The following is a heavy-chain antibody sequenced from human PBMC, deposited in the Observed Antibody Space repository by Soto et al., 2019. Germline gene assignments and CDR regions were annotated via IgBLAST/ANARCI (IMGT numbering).Heavy chain of an antibody. J-gene: IGHJ6*02. Sequence: TGGSLRLSCAASGFRFNDFYMDWVRQAPGKGLEWVGRSRSELSGYTTQYAASVEGRFTISRHVSQNSLFLQMNSLKIEDTATYYCALNYYGLDVLGQGTTVTVSS. CDR2: SRSELSGYTT. CDR1: GFRFNDFY. CDR3: ALNYYGLDV. V-gene: IGHV3-72*01.